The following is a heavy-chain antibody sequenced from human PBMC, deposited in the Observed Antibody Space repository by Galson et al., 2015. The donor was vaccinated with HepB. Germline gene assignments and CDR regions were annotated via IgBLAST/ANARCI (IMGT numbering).Heavy chain of an antibody. Sequence: VKVSCKASGGPFSSYAISWVRQAPGQGLEWMGRIIPILGIANYAQKFQGRVTITADKSTSTAYMELSSLRSEDTAVYYCAREGYCSGGSCYLDYWGQGTLVTVSS. CDR3: AREGYCSGGSCYLDY. CDR1: GGPFSSYA. V-gene: IGHV1-69*10. D-gene: IGHD2-15*01. CDR2: IIPILGIA. J-gene: IGHJ4*02.